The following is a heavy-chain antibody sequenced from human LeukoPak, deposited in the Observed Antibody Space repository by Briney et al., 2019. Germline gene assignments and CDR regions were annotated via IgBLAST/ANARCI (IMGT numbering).Heavy chain of an antibody. CDR2: IRSKAYGGTT. CDR1: GFTFSSYA. J-gene: IGHJ3*02. CDR3: TRGGAFDI. Sequence: GGSLRLSCAASGFTFSSYAMSWVRQAPGKGLEWVGFIRSKAYGGTTEYAASVKGRFTISRDDSKSIAYLQMNSLKTEDTAVYYCTRGGAFDIWGQGTMVTVSS. V-gene: IGHV3-49*04.